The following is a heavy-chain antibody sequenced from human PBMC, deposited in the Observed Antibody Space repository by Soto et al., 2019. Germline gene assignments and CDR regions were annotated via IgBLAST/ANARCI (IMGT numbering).Heavy chain of an antibody. CDR3: ARRYGYYFDY. D-gene: IGHD3-9*01. J-gene: IGHJ4*02. V-gene: IGHV4-61*08. Sequence: SETLSLTCTVSGGCISSGGYYWSWIRQHPGKGLEWIGYIYYSGSINYNPSLKSRVTISVDTSKNQLSLKLSSVTAADTAVYYCARRYGYYFDYWGQGTLVTVSS. CDR1: GGCISSGGYY. CDR2: IYYSGSI.